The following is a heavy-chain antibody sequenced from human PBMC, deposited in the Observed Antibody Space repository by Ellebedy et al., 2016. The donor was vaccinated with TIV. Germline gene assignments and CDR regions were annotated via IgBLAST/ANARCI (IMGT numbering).Heavy chain of an antibody. D-gene: IGHD1-26*01. V-gene: IGHV1-8*01. J-gene: IGHJ3*01. CDR2: INPSSGNT. CDR1: GYTFTNYD. CDR3: ARARAEGASSAGFDL. Sequence: ASVKVSXXASGYTFTNYDINWVRQATGQGLEWMGWINPSSGNTGYAQNLQGRVTMTRDTSINTAYMELRSLRSEDTAVYYCARARAEGASSAGFDLWGQGTVVTVSS.